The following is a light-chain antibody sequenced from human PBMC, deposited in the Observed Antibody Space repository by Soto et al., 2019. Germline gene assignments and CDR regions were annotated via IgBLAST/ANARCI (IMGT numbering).Light chain of an antibody. V-gene: IGKV3-11*01. J-gene: IGKJ1*01. Sequence: EIVMTQSPATLSLSPGERATLSCRASQSVGTSLAWYKQQPGQAPRLLIHDAAYRASGIPERFSGSGSGTAFSLSISSLEPDDFAVYYCQHRSSWPRSFGRGTKVDIK. CDR1: QSVGTS. CDR2: DAA. CDR3: QHRSSWPRS.